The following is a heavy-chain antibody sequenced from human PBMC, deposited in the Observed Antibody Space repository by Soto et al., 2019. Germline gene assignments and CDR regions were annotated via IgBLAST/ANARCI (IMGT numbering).Heavy chain of an antibody. D-gene: IGHD4-17*01. J-gene: IGHJ5*02. Sequence: PSETLSLTCTLSGVSITSGGYYWSWIRQHPGKGLEWIGYIYYSGSTYYNPSLKSRVTISVDTSKNQFSLKLSSVTAADTAVYYCARAPKSIDYGDSNNWFDPWGQGTLVTVSS. CDR2: IYYSGST. V-gene: IGHV4-31*03. CDR1: GVSITSGGYY. CDR3: ARAPKSIDYGDSNNWFDP.